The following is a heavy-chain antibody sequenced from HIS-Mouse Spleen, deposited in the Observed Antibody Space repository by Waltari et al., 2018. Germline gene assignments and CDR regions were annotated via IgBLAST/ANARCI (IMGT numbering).Heavy chain of an antibody. J-gene: IGHJ2*01. CDR3: AREIPYSSSWYDWYFDL. CDR2: IYYSGRT. V-gene: IGHV4-39*07. Sequence: QLQLQESGPGLVKPSETLSLTCTVSGGSISSSSYYWGWIRQPPGKGLEWIVSIYYSGRTYSNPSLKSRVTISVDTSKNQFSLKLSSVTAADTAVYYCAREIPYSSSWYDWYFDLWGRGTLVTVSS. D-gene: IGHD6-13*01. CDR1: GGSISSSSYY.